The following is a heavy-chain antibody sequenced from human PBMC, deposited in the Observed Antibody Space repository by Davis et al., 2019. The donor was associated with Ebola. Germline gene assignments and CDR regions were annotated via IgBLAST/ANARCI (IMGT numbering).Heavy chain of an antibody. CDR1: GGSFSGYY. V-gene: IGHV4-34*01. CDR3: ARGQSYGY. CDR2: INHSGNT. D-gene: IGHD3-10*01. J-gene: IGHJ4*02. Sequence: MPGGSLRLSCAVYGGSFSGYYWSWIRQPPGKGLEWIGEINHSGNTNYNPSLKSRVTISVDTSKKQFSLKLSSVTAADTAVYYCARGQSYGYWGQGTLVTVSS.